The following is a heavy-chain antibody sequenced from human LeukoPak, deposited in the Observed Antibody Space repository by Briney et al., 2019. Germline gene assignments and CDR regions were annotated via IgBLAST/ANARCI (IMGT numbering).Heavy chain of an antibody. CDR3: ARDSVTTGIDY. Sequence: SVKVSCKASGGTFSSYAISWVRQAPGQGLEWMGRIIPILGIANYAQKFQGRVTITADKSTSTAYMELSSLRSEDTAVYYCARDSVTTGIDYWGQGTLVTVSS. CDR2: IIPILGIA. J-gene: IGHJ4*02. V-gene: IGHV1-69*04. CDR1: GGTFSSYA. D-gene: IGHD4-17*01.